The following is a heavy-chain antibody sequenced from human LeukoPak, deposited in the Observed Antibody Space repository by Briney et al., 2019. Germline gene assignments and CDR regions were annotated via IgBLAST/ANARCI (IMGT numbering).Heavy chain of an antibody. CDR1: GGSFSGYY. CDR3: ARDRVRGSFEGSGDFDY. D-gene: IGHD3-10*01. Sequence: SETLSLTCAVYGGSFSGYYWSWIRQPPGKGLEWIGEINHSGSTNYNPSLKSRVTISVDTSKNQFSLKLSSVTAADTAVYYCARDRVRGSFEGSGDFDYWGQGTLVTVSS. V-gene: IGHV4-34*01. CDR2: INHSGST. J-gene: IGHJ4*02.